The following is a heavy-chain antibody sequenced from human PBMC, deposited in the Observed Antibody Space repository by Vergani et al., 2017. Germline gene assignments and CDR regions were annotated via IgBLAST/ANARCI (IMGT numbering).Heavy chain of an antibody. D-gene: IGHD1-26*01. CDR2: ISWNSGSI. CDR1: GFTFDDYA. Sequence: EVQLVESGGGLVQPGRSLRLSCAASGFTFDDYAMHWVRQAPGTGLEWVSGISWNSGSIGYADSVKGRFTISRDNAKNSLYLQMNSLRAEDTALYYCAKDKAEIVGAARDYWGQGTLVTVSS. J-gene: IGHJ4*02. V-gene: IGHV3-9*01. CDR3: AKDKAEIVGAARDY.